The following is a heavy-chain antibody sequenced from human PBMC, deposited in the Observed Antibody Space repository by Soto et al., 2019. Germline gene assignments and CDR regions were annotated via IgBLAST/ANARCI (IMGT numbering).Heavy chain of an antibody. CDR2: ISAYNYNT. CDR1: GYTFTSYG. Sequence: VQLVQSGAEVKKPGASVKVSCKASGYTFTSYGLSWVRQAPGQGLEWMGRISAYNYNTNYAQKLQGRVTMTPDTSASTAYMELRSLRSDDTAVYYCARVVGALGHWFDPWGQGSLVTVSS. J-gene: IGHJ5*02. D-gene: IGHD1-26*01. V-gene: IGHV1-18*01. CDR3: ARVVGALGHWFDP.